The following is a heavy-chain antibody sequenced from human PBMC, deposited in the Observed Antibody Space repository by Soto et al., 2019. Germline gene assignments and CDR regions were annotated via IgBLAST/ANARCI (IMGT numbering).Heavy chain of an antibody. D-gene: IGHD2-8*01. J-gene: IGHJ6*02. CDR3: ARRGYCTNGVCYYGMDV. CDR1: GGTFSSYA. Sequence: GASVKVSCKASGGTFSSYAISWVRQAPGQGLEWMGGIIPIFGTANYAQKFQGRVTITADESTSTAYMELSSLRSEDTAVYYCARRGYCTNGVCYYGMDVWGQGTTVTVSS. V-gene: IGHV1-69*13. CDR2: IIPIFGTA.